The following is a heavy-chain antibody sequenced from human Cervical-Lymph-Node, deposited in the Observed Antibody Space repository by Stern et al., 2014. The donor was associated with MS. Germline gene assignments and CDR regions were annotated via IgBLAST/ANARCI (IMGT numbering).Heavy chain of an antibody. V-gene: IGHV3-7*01. Sequence: EVQLVESGGGLVQPGGSLRLSCEASGFSFSRHWMTWVRQAPGKGLEWVANIKEDGSEQFYAGSVKGRVTISRDNAKNSRYLQMNSLRAEDTAVYYCAREKEPTDCVVVAGPGSLDVWGQGTLVTVSS. CDR3: AREKEPTDCVVVAGPGSLDV. CDR2: IKEDGSEQ. J-gene: IGHJ3*01. D-gene: IGHD2-15*01. CDR1: GFSFSRHW.